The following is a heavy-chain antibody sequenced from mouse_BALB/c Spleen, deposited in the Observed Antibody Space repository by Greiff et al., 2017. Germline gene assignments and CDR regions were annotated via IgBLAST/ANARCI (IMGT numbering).Heavy chain of an antibody. V-gene: IGHV5-9-4*01. CDR1: GFTFSSYA. J-gene: IGHJ4*01. Sequence: EVQLVESGGGLVKPGGSLKLSCAASGFTFSSYALSWVRRSPEKRLEWVAEISSGGSYTYYPDTVPGRFTISRDNAKNTLYLEMGSLRSEDTAMYYCARVYYAMDYWDQGTSVTVSS. D-gene: IGHD1-1*01. CDR2: ISSGGSYT. CDR3: ARVYYAMDY.